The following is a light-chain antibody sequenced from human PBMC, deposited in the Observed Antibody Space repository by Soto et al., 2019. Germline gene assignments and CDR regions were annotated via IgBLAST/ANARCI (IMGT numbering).Light chain of an antibody. J-gene: IGLJ3*02. CDR1: SSDVGNYNH. CDR2: EAT. V-gene: IGLV2-23*01. Sequence: QSALTQPASVSGSPGQSVTISCTGTSSDVGNYNHVSWYQQHPSKAPKLMIYEATQRPSGVSNRFSASKSGNTASLTISGLQAEDESDYYCCSYAGSQTWVFGGGTKLTVL. CDR3: CSYAGSQTWV.